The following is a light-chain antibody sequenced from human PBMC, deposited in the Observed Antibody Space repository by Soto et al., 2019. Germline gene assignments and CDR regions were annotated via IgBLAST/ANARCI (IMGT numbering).Light chain of an antibody. V-gene: IGLV2-14*01. CDR1: RSDVGGYNY. CDR3: NSYTSTSSWV. CDR2: EVS. Sequence: QSALTKPASVSGSPGQSITISCTGTRSDVGGYNYVSWYQQHPGKAPKLMIYEVSNRHSGVSNRCSCSKSGNTASLTISGLQAEDEADYYCNSYTSTSSWVFGGGTKVTVL. J-gene: IGLJ3*02.